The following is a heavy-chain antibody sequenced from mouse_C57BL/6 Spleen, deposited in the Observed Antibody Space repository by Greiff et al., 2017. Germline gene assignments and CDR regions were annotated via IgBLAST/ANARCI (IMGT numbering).Heavy chain of an antibody. V-gene: IGHV1-81*01. CDR2: IYPRSGNT. J-gene: IGHJ1*03. Sequence: VKLQESGAELARPGASVKLSCKASGYTFTSYGISWVKQRTGQGLEWIGEIYPRSGNTYYNEKFKGKATLTADKSSSTAYMELRSLTSEDSAVYFCSRIYYYGSTYWYFDVWGTGTTVTVSS. D-gene: IGHD1-1*01. CDR3: SRIYYYGSTYWYFDV. CDR1: GYTFTSYG.